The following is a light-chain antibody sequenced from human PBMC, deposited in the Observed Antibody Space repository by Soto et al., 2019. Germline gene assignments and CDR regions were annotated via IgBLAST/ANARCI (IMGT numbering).Light chain of an antibody. CDR2: GIS. V-gene: IGKV3-20*01. J-gene: IGKJ1*01. CDR3: QQSYSTRT. CDR1: HTISSSY. Sequence: EIVLTQSPGTLSLSPVERATLSCRASHTISSSYLAWYQQKPGQAPRLLMYGISRRATGIPDRFSGSGSGTDFTLTITRLEPEDFATYYCQQSYSTRTFGQGTKVDI.